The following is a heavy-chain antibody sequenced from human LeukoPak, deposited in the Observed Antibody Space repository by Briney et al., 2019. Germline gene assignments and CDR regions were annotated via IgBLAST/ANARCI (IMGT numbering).Heavy chain of an antibody. Sequence: QSGGSLRLSCAASGFTFSSYAMSWVRQAPGKGLEWVSAISGSGGSTYYADSVKGRFTISRDNSKNTLYLQMNSLGAEDTAVYYCAKAPHFIAVAGTNYYFDYWRQGTLVTVSS. CDR3: AKAPHFIAVAGTNYYFDY. CDR1: GFTFSSYA. V-gene: IGHV3-23*01. J-gene: IGHJ4*02. D-gene: IGHD6-19*01. CDR2: ISGSGGST.